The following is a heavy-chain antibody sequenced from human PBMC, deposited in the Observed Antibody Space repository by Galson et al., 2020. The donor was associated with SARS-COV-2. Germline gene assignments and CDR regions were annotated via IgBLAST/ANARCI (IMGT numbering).Heavy chain of an antibody. V-gene: IGHV4-39*01. CDR3: ARSFSSSWYSYVFDI. J-gene: IGHJ3*02. Sequence: SDTLSLTCTVSGGSIRSSTSYWGWIRQPPGKGLEWIGSIYNSGSTDYNPSVKSRVTIFIDTSKNQFSLKLSSVSAADTAVYYCARSFSSSWYSYVFDIWGRGTMVTVSS. CDR1: GGSIRSSTSY. CDR2: IYNSGST. D-gene: IGHD6-13*01.